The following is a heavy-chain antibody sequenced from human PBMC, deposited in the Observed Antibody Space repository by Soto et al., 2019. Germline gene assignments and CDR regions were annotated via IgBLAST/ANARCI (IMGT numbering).Heavy chain of an antibody. Sequence: SETLSLTCTVSGGSIRSGGYYWSWVRQNPRKGLEWIGNIYYSGNTYYNPSLKSRLTISVDTSKNQFSLNLSSVTAADTAVYYCARDRLMATAGTARHYFGLDVWGQGTTVTVS. V-gene: IGHV4-31*03. D-gene: IGHD5-18*01. CDR2: IYYSGNT. CDR1: GGSIRSGGYY. J-gene: IGHJ6*02. CDR3: ARDRLMATAGTARHYFGLDV.